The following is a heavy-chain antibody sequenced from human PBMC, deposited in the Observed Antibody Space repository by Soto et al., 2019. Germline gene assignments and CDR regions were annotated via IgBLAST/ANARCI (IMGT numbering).Heavy chain of an antibody. J-gene: IGHJ6*02. D-gene: IGHD6-13*01. CDR2: ISYDGSNK. CDR1: GFTFSSYG. V-gene: IGHV3-30*18. Sequence: GGSLRLSCAASGFTFSSYGMHWVRQAPGKGLEWVAVISYDGSNKYYADSVKGRFTISRDNSKNTLYLQMNSLRAEDTAVYYCAKDYSSSWYPLKYYYGMDVWGQGTTVTVSS. CDR3: AKDYSSSWYPLKYYYGMDV.